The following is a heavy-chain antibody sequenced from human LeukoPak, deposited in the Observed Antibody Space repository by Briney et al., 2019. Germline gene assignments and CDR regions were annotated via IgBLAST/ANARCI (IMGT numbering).Heavy chain of an antibody. Sequence: SGGSLRLSCAASGFTFSSYSMNWVRQAPGKGLEWVSSISSSSSYIYYADSVKGRFTISRDNAKNSLYLQMNSLRAEDTAVYYCARDLSGSGPFDYWGQGTLVTVSS. CDR1: GFTFSSYS. CDR2: ISSSSSYI. D-gene: IGHD2-15*01. V-gene: IGHV3-21*01. J-gene: IGHJ4*02. CDR3: ARDLSGSGPFDY.